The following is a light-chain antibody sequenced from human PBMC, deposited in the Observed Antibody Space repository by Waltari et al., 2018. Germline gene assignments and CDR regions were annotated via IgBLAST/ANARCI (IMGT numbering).Light chain of an antibody. CDR1: QSVLYSSNNQNY. Sequence: DIVMILSPDSLAVSLGEGATINFKSSQSVLYSSNNQNYLAWYQQKPGQPPKLLIYWASTRESGVPDRFSGSGSGTAFTLTISSLQAEDVAVYYCQQYYSTPWTFGQGTKVEIK. CDR2: WAS. V-gene: IGKV4-1*01. J-gene: IGKJ1*01. CDR3: QQYYSTPWT.